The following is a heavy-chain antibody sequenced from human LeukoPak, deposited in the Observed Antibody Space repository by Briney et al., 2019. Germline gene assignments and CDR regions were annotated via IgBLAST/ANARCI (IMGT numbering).Heavy chain of an antibody. V-gene: IGHV3-23*01. D-gene: IGHD2-8*02. J-gene: IGHJ4*02. CDR1: GFTFSSYE. CDR3: ATYRHVLLPFES. CDR2: ITGSGGTT. Sequence: GGSLRLSCAASGFTFSSYEMNWVRQAPGKGLEWVSGITGSGGTTYYADSVKGRFTISRDNSKSTLSLQMNSLRAEDTAIYYCATYRHVLLPFESWGQGTLVTVSS.